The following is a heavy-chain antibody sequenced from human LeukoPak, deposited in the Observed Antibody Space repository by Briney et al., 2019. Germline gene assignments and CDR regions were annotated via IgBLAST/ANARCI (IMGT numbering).Heavy chain of an antibody. J-gene: IGHJ4*02. CDR2: IYSGDSDT. V-gene: IGHV5-51*01. CDR3: ARQGGLAAAGGALDY. CDR1: GYSFTSHW. D-gene: IGHD6-13*01. Sequence: GESLKISCKGSGYSFTSHWIGWLRQMPRKGLEWSRSIYSGDSDTRYRPSFQGQVTISADKSIKTAYLQWNSLKASDTAMYYCARQGGLAAAGGALDYWGQGTLVTVSS.